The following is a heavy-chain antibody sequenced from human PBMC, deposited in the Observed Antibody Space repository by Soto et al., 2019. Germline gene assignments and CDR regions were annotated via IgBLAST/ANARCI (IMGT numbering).Heavy chain of an antibody. J-gene: IGHJ4*01. Sequence: GASVKVSCKASGYTFTTYVLHWARQAPGQRPEWMGWINAGSGVTKYSQEFRGRVSIGRDTAASTVYMELRSLRSEDTAMYYCARDKHCNSTGCRYFYNIWGHGTMVNVSS. D-gene: IGHD2-2*01. V-gene: IGHV1-3*01. CDR1: GYTFTTYV. CDR3: ARDKHCNSTGCRYFYNI. CDR2: INAGSGVT.